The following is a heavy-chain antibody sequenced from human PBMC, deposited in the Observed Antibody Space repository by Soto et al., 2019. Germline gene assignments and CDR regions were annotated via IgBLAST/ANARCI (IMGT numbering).Heavy chain of an antibody. Sequence: QVQLVQSGAEVKKPGASVKVSCKASGYTFTSYAMHWVRQAPGQRLEWMGWINAGNGNTKYSQKFQGRVTITRDTSASTAYMELSSLRSEDTAVYYCARDSVLRFLEWFPSDYGMDVWGQGTTVTVSS. J-gene: IGHJ6*02. CDR2: INAGNGNT. D-gene: IGHD3-3*01. CDR3: ARDSVLRFLEWFPSDYGMDV. V-gene: IGHV1-3*01. CDR1: GYTFTSYA.